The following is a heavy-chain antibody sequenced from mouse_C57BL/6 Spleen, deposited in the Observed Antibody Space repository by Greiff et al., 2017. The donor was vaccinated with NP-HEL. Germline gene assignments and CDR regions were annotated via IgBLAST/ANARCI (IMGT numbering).Heavy chain of an antibody. CDR1: GYTFTDYE. D-gene: IGHD2-3*01. CDR2: IDPETGGT. CDR3: TDDGYYVGY. Sequence: QVQLKQSGAELVRPGASVTLSCKASGYTFTDYEMHWVKQTPVHGLEWIGAIDPETGGTAYNQKFKGKAILTADKSSSTAYMELRSLTSEDSAVYYCTDDGYYVGYWGQGTTLTVSS. J-gene: IGHJ2*01. V-gene: IGHV1-15*01.